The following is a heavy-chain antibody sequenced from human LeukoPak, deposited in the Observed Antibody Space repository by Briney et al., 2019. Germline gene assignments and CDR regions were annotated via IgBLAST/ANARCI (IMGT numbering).Heavy chain of an antibody. V-gene: IGHV4-4*07. CDR2: IYTSGST. Sequence: SETLSLTCTVSGGSISSYYWSWIRQPAGKGLEWIGRIYTSGSTNYNPSLKSRVTMSVDTSKNQFSLKLSSVTAADTAVYYCARDRGESSSWPYYFDYRGQGTLVTVSS. J-gene: IGHJ4*02. D-gene: IGHD6-13*01. CDR1: GGSISSYY. CDR3: ARDRGESSSWPYYFDY.